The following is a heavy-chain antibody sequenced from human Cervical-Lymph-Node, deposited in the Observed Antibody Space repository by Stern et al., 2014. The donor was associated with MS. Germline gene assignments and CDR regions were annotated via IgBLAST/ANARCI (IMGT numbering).Heavy chain of an antibody. CDR1: GFTFDDYA. J-gene: IGHJ6*02. CDR2: VSSNCGSP. V-gene: IGHV3-9*01. CDR3: AAIGYGSGMYGMDV. Sequence: VQLVESGGGLVQPGRSLRLSCAASGFTFDDYAMHWVRPAPGQGLEWGSGVSSNCGSPGYAAPVKGRVTISADNATKSLSHQMHSLRAEDTALYYCAAIGYGSGMYGMDVWGQGTTVTVSS. D-gene: IGHD3-10*01.